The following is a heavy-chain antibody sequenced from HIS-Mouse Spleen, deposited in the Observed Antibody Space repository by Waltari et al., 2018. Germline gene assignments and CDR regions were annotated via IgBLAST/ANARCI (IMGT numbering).Heavy chain of an antibody. CDR1: GGTFSSYA. CDR3: AREGIAVAGTYY. V-gene: IGHV1-69*04. CDR2: IIPILGIA. J-gene: IGHJ4*02. D-gene: IGHD6-19*01. Sequence: QVQLVQSGAEVKKPGSSVKVSCKASGGTFSSYAIRWVRQAPGQGLEWMGRIIPILGIANYAQKFQGRVTITADKSTSTAYMELSSLRSEDTAVYYCAREGIAVAGTYYWGQGTLVTVSS.